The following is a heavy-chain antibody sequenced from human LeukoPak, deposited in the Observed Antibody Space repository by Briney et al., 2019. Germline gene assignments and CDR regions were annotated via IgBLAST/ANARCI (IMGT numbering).Heavy chain of an antibody. V-gene: IGHV3-74*01. CDR2: INSDGSTT. D-gene: IGHD3-10*01. CDR1: GFTFITHW. CDR3: ARAFGSGSQVINYFDF. J-gene: IGHJ4*02. Sequence: GGSLRLSCAASGFTFITHWMDWVRQAPGKGLVWVSSINSDGSTTTYADSVKGRFTISRDNAKNMVYLQMNSLRAEDTAVYYCARAFGSGSQVINYFDFWGQGTLVTVSS.